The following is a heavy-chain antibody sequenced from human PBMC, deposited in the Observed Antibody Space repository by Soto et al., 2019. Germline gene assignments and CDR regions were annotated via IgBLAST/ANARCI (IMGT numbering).Heavy chain of an antibody. CDR2: IYQTGST. D-gene: IGHD3-16*01. CDR3: TRVWGALAPIAGWFGP. J-gene: IGHJ5*02. CDR1: NGSITSGNW. Sequence: QLQLQESGPGLVKPSGTLSLTCAVSNGSITSGNWWSWVRQPPGKGLEWIGDIYQTGSTNYNPSLRSRVIISVDKSKNNFSLSLSSVTAADTAVYFCTRVWGALAPIAGWFGPWGRGILVTVSS. V-gene: IGHV4-4*02.